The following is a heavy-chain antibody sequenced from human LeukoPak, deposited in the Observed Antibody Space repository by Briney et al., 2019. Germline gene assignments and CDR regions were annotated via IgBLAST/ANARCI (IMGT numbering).Heavy chain of an antibody. V-gene: IGHV4-39*07. CDR3: ARVSLVRGAPDYYFDY. J-gene: IGHJ4*02. CDR2: IYYSGST. D-gene: IGHD3-10*01. Sequence: SETLSLTCYASGGSFNSGDNYWGWIRQSPGKGLEWVGSIYYSGSTYYNSSLKSRVTISLDTSKNQFSLKLSSVTAADTAVYYCARVSLVRGAPDYYFDYWGQGTLVTVSS. CDR1: GGSFNSGDNY.